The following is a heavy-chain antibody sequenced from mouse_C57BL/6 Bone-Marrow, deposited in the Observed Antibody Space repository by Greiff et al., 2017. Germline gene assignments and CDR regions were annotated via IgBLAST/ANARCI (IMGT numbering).Heavy chain of an antibody. CDR3: TSTTGRSWFAY. V-gene: IGHV1-15*01. J-gene: IGHJ3*01. CDR1: GYTFTDYE. Sequence: VQLQQSGAELVRPGASVTLSCKASGYTFTDYEMHWVKQTPVHGLEWIGAIDPETGGTAYNQKFKGKAILTADKSSSTAYMELRSLTSVDSAVYYCTSTTGRSWFAYWGQGTLVTVSA. CDR2: IDPETGGT. D-gene: IGHD4-1*02.